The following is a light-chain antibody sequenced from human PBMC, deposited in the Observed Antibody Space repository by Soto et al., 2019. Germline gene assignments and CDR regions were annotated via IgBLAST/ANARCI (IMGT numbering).Light chain of an antibody. CDR2: GAS. V-gene: IGKV3-20*01. CDR1: QSVSSNY. Sequence: ESVLTQSPCTLSLSPGERATLSFRASQSVSSNYLAWYQQKPGQAPRLLIYGASTRATGIPDRFSGSGSGTDFTLTISRLEPEDFAVYYCQQYGSSGTFGQGTKVDNK. CDR3: QQYGSSGT. J-gene: IGKJ1*01.